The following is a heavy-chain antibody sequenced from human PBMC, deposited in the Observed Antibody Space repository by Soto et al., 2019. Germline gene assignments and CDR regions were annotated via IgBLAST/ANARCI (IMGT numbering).Heavy chain of an antibody. J-gene: IGHJ6*01. CDR3: AIRTSVFGVLARGGLDV. CDR2: VIPIFPTA. Sequence: QVQLVQSGAELKKPGSSVRVSCQASGGTFSSYSVNWVRQAPGQGLEWMGGVIPIFPTADHEQRFQGRVTITADKPTNTANRELSSLTADDTAVYSCAIRTSVFGVLARGGLDVWGQGTTVTVSS. CDR1: GGTFSSYS. D-gene: IGHD3-3*01. V-gene: IGHV1-69*14.